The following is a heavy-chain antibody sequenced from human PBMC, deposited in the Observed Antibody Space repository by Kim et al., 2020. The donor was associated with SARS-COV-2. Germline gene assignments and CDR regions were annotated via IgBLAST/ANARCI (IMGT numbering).Heavy chain of an antibody. CDR2: IKQDGSEK. D-gene: IGHD6-13*01. CDR1: GFTFSSSW. Sequence: GVSLRLSCAASGFTFSSSWMTWVRQAPGKGLEWVANIKQDGSEKYYVDSVKGRFTISRDNAKNSLYVQMNSLRAEDTAVYYCARGIAAAYWGQGTLVTVS. CDR3: ARGIAAAY. V-gene: IGHV3-7*03. J-gene: IGHJ4*02.